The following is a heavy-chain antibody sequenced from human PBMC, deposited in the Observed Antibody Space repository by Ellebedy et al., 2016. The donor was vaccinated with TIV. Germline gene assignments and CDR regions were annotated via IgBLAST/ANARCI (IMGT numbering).Heavy chain of an antibody. J-gene: IGHJ4*02. D-gene: IGHD4-17*01. CDR1: GDSISSGGYY. V-gene: IGHV4-31*02. CDR3: ARTYADYYVDY. CDR2: IYYSWST. Sequence: SETLSLTCTVSGDSISSGGYYWSWIRQHPGKGLEWIGYIYYSWSTYYNPSLKSRVTVSVDTSKNQFSLKLCSVTAADTAVYYCARTYADYYVDYWGQGTLVTVSS.